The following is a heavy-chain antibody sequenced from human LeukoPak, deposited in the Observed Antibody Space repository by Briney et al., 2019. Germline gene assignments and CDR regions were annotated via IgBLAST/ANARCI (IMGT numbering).Heavy chain of an antibody. D-gene: IGHD2-2*01. CDR2: IYSGGST. CDR1: GFTVSSNY. Sequence: QSGGSLRLSCAASGFTVSSNYMSWVRQAPGKGLKWVSVIYSGGSTYYADSVKGRFTISRDNSKNTLYLQMNSLRAEDTAVYYCARGANLDIVVVPAAYWGQGTLVTVSS. J-gene: IGHJ4*02. V-gene: IGHV3-53*01. CDR3: ARGANLDIVVVPAAY.